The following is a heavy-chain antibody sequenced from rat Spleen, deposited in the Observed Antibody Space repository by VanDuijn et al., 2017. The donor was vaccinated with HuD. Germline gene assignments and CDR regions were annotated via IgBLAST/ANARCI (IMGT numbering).Heavy chain of an antibody. CDR2: ISTGGGNT. CDR3: TTDTFYDGTYYPGGFDY. J-gene: IGHJ2*01. V-gene: IGHV5-27*01. Sequence: EVQLVESGGGLVQPGSSLKLSCAASGFTFSNYYMAWVRQAPTKGLEWVASISTGGGNTYYRDSVKGRFTISRDNAKSTLYLQLDSLRSEDTATYYCTTDTFYDGTYYPGGFDYWGQGVMVTVSS. CDR1: GFTFSNYY. D-gene: IGHD1-12*02.